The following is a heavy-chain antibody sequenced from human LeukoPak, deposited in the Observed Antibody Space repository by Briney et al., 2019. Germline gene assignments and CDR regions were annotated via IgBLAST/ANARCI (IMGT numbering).Heavy chain of an antibody. D-gene: IGHD3-22*01. J-gene: IGHJ4*02. CDR3: ARRWLSITMIVTPFDY. CDR1: GGSFSGYY. CDR2: INHSGST. V-gene: IGHV4-34*01. Sequence: SEALSLTCAVYGGSFSGYYWSWIRQPPGKGLEWIGEINHSGSTNYNPSLKSRVTISVDTSKNQFSLKLSSVTAADTAVYYCARRWLSITMIVTPFDYWGQGTLVTVSS.